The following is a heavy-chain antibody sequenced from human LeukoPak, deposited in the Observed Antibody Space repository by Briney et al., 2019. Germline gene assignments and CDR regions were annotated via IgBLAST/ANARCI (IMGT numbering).Heavy chain of an antibody. Sequence: GGSLRLSCAASGFTFSSYSMNWVRQAPGKGLEWVSSISSSSSYIYYADSVKGRFTISRDNAKNSLYLQMNSLRAEDTAVYYCARDGDFDWLLYLDCWGQGTLVTVSS. CDR2: ISSSSSYI. D-gene: IGHD3-9*01. J-gene: IGHJ4*02. V-gene: IGHV3-21*01. CDR1: GFTFSSYS. CDR3: ARDGDFDWLLYLDC.